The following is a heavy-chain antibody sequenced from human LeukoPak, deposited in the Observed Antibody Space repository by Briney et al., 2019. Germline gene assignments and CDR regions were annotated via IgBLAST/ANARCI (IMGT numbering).Heavy chain of an antibody. CDR2: IIPIFGTA. D-gene: IGHD6-13*01. CDR3: ARCHPSHTGYSSSWYGPGGY. V-gene: IGHV1-69*13. Sequence: SVKVSCKASGGTFSSYAISWVRQAPGQGLEWMGGIIPIFGTANYAQQFQGRVTITADESTSTAYMELSSLRSEDTAVYYCARCHPSHTGYSSSWYGPGGYWGQGTLVTVSS. J-gene: IGHJ4*02. CDR1: GGTFSSYA.